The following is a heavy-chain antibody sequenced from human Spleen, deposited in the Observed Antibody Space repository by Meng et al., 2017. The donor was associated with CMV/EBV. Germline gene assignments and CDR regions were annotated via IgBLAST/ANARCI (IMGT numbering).Heavy chain of an antibody. D-gene: IGHD3-22*01. J-gene: IGHJ3*02. CDR3: ARGDYYDSNSSQVALDI. V-gene: IGHV4-34*01. CDR2: INHSGST. Sequence: SETLSLTCAVYGGSFSGYYWSWIRQPPGKGLEWIGEINHSGSTNYNPSLKSRVTMSVDTSKHQFSLMLSSVTAADTAVYYCARGDYYDSNSSQVALDIWGQGARVTVSS. CDR1: GGSFSGYY.